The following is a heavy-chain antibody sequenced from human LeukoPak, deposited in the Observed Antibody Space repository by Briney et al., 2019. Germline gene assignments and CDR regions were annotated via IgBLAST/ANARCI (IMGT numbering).Heavy chain of an antibody. D-gene: IGHD1-26*01. CDR3: ARGPGPIAGAKNPFDI. CDR1: GLTFSFYA. J-gene: IGHJ3*02. V-gene: IGHV3-30*01. CDR2: ISYDGSNK. Sequence: PGRSLRLSCAASGLTFSFYAMHWVRQAPGKGLEWVAVISYDGSNKYYADSVKGRFTISGDKSKNTLYLQMNSLRPEDTAFYYCARGPGPIAGAKNPFDIWGQGTMVTVSS.